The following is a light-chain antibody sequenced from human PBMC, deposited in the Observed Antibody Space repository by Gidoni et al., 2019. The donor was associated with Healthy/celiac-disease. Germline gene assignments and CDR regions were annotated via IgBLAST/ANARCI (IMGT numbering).Light chain of an antibody. CDR3: QQRSNWPPSWT. V-gene: IGKV3-11*01. CDR2: DAS. CDR1: QSVSSS. Sequence: EIVLTQSPATLSLSPGESATLPCRARQSVSSSLAWYQQKPGQAPRLLIYDASNRATGIPARFSGSGSGTDFTLTISSLEPEDFAVYYCQQRSNWPPSWTCGQGTKVEIK. J-gene: IGKJ1*01.